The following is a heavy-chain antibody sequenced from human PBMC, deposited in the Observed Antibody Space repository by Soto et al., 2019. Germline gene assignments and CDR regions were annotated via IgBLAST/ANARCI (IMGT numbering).Heavy chain of an antibody. CDR1: GGSISSGGYY. J-gene: IGHJ5*02. CDR3: ARDTYYYGSGSYWFDP. CDR2: IYYSGST. D-gene: IGHD3-10*01. V-gene: IGHV4-31*03. Sequence: SQTLSLTCTVSGGSISSGGYYWSWIRQHPGKGLEWIGYIYYSGSTYYNPSLKSRVTISVDTSKTQFSLKLSSVTAADTAVYYCARDTYYYGSGSYWFDPWGQGTLVTVSS.